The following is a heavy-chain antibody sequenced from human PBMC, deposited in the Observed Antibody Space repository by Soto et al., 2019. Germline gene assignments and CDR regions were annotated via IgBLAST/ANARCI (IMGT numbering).Heavy chain of an antibody. V-gene: IGHV3-15*01. D-gene: IGHD3-22*01. J-gene: IGHJ3*02. CDR1: GFTFSNAW. CDR2: IKSKTDGGTT. Sequence: GGALRLSCAASGFTFSNAWMSWVRQAAGKGLEWVGRIKSKTDGGTTDYAAPVKGRFTISRDDSKNTLYLQMNSLKTEDTAVYYCTTTGYYDSSGYYYALVWWGDDAFDIWVQGTMVTVSS. CDR3: TTTGYYDSSGYYYALVWWGDDAFDI.